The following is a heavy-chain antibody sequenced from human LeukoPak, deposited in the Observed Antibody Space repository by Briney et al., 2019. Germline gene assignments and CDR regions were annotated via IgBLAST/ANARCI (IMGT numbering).Heavy chain of an antibody. D-gene: IGHD6-13*01. V-gene: IGHV4-61*02. Sequence: SETLSLTCTVSGGSISSGSYYWSWIRQPAGKGLEWIGRIYTSGSTNYNPSLKSRVTISVDTSKNQFSLKLSSVTAADTAVYYRARSIAARPVMTFDIWGQGTMVTVSS. CDR1: GGSISSGSYY. CDR3: ARSIAARPVMTFDI. J-gene: IGHJ3*02. CDR2: IYTSGST.